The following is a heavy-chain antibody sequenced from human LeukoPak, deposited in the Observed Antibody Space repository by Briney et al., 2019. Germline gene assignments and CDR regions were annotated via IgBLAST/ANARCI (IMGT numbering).Heavy chain of an antibody. J-gene: IGHJ4*02. CDR3: ARAYGTSWYYFDY. D-gene: IGHD6-13*01. Sequence: GASVEVSCKASGYTFTGYYMHWVRQAPGQGLEWMGWINPNSGGTNYAQKFQGRVTMTRDTSISTAYMELTRLRSDDTAVYYCARAYGTSWYYFDYSGQGTLVTVSS. CDR2: INPNSGGT. CDR1: GYTFTGYY. V-gene: IGHV1-2*02.